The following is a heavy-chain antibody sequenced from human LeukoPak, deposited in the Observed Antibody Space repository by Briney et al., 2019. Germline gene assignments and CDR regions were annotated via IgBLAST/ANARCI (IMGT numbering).Heavy chain of an antibody. CDR2: ISSSDGST. CDR1: GFTFSSYA. D-gene: IGHD3-9*01. V-gene: IGHV3-23*01. J-gene: IGHJ3*02. CDR3: AKGKHGYFDWTDAFDI. Sequence: GGSLGLSCVASGFTFSSYAMNWVRQAPGKGLEWVSAISSSDGSTYYADSVKGRSTISRDNSKNTLYLQMNSLRAEDTAVYYCAKGKHGYFDWTDAFDIWGQGTMVTVSS.